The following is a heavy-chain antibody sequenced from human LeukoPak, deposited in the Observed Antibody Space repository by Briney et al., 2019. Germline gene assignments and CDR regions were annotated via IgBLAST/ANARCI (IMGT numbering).Heavy chain of an antibody. J-gene: IGHJ4*02. D-gene: IGHD5-24*01. Sequence: GGSLRLSCAASGFTFSSYAMHWVRQAPGKGLEWVAVISYDGSNKYYADSVKGRFTISRDNSKNTLYLQMNSLRAEDTAVYYCAKSEWLQRKRSLEKKEYYFDYWGQGTLVTVSS. V-gene: IGHV3-30*01. CDR3: AKSEWLQRKRSLEKKEYYFDY. CDR1: GFTFSSYA. CDR2: ISYDGSNK.